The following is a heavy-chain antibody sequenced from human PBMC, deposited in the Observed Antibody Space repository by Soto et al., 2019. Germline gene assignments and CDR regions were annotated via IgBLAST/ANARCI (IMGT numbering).Heavy chain of an antibody. D-gene: IGHD3-22*01. CDR2: IYYSGST. Sequence: SETLSLTCTVSGGSISGHYWIWIRQPPGKGLEWIGYIYYSGSTNYNSSLKSRVTISVDTSKNQLSLKLSSVTAADTAVYYCARATYYYDSSGYYGYYFDYWGQGNLVTVSS. J-gene: IGHJ4*02. CDR3: ARATYYYDSSGYYGYYFDY. CDR1: GGSISGHY. V-gene: IGHV4-59*11.